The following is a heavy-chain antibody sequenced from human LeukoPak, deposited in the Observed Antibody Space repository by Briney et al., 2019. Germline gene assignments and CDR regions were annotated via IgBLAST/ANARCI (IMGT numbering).Heavy chain of an antibody. J-gene: IGHJ3*01. Sequence: TGGSLRLSCAASGFTFSSYAMSWVRQAPGKGLEWVSAISGSGAGTQYADSVRGRFTISRDNSKNTLYLQMNSLRAEDTAVYYCARDPNGDYIGAFDFRGQGTMVTVSS. V-gene: IGHV3-23*01. CDR3: ARDPNGDYIGAFDF. D-gene: IGHD4-17*01. CDR1: GFTFSSYA. CDR2: ISGSGAGT.